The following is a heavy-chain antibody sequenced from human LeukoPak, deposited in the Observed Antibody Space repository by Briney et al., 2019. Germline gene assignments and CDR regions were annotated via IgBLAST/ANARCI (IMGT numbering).Heavy chain of an antibody. D-gene: IGHD1-1*01. V-gene: IGHV4-38-2*01. CDR1: GYSISSGYY. CDR3: ASINWSRSYFDY. Sequence: SETLSLTCAVSGYSISSGYYWGWIRQPPGKGLEWIVSIFYSGSAYYNPSLKSRVTISLDTPKNQFSLKLRSVTATDTAVYYCASINWSRSYFDYWGQGTLVTVSS. CDR2: IFYSGSA. J-gene: IGHJ4*02.